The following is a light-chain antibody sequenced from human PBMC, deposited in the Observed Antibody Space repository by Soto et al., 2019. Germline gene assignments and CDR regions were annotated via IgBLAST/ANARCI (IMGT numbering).Light chain of an antibody. CDR3: QQRRNWPLT. CDR2: DAS. CDR1: QSVNSY. V-gene: IGKV3-11*01. J-gene: IGKJ4*01. Sequence: EIVLTQSPATLSLSPGERATLSCGASQSVNSYLAWYQQKPGQAPRLLIYDASNRATGIPARFSGSGSGTDFTLTISSLEPEDFAVYYCQQRRNWPLTFGGGAKVEI.